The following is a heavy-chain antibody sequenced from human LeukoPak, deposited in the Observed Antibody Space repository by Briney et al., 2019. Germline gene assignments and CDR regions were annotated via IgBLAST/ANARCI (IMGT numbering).Heavy chain of an antibody. CDR2: IYYSGSS. CDR1: GGSISPYY. CDR3: ARESYYYGSGNY. J-gene: IGHJ4*02. D-gene: IGHD3-10*01. Sequence: PSETLSLTCTVSGGSISPYYWSWIRQPPGKGLEWIGYIYYSGSSNYNPSLKSRVTISLDTSKNQFSLKLSSVTAADTAVYYCARESYYYGSGNYWGQGTLVTVSS. V-gene: IGHV4-59*01.